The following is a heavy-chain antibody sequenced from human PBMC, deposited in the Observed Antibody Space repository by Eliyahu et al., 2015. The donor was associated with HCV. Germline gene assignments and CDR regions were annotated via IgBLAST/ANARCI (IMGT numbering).Heavy chain of an antibody. J-gene: IGHJ4*02. D-gene: IGHD5-18*01. Sequence: QVQLQESGPGLVKPSGTLSLTCAVSGGSXXSSNWWXWVRQPPGKGLEWIGEIYHSGSTNYNPSLKSRVTISVDKSKNQFSLKLSSVTTADTAVYYCARGGEAAMAFYYFDYWGQGTLVTVSS. CDR2: IYHSGST. CDR1: GGSXXSSNW. V-gene: IGHV4-4*02. CDR3: ARGGEAAMAFYYFDY.